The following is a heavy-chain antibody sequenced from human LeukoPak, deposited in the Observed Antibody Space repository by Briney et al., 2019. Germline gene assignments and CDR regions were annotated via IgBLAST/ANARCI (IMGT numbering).Heavy chain of an antibody. CDR1: GFTFSSYA. Sequence: GRSLRLSCAASGFTFSSYAMHWVRQAPGEGLEWVAVISYDGSNKYYADSVKGRFTISRDNSKNTLYLQMDSLRAEDTAVYYCARDGGGVVVVAATGYGMDVWGQGTTVTVSS. CDR2: ISYDGSNK. D-gene: IGHD2-15*01. CDR3: ARDGGGVVVVAATGYGMDV. J-gene: IGHJ6*02. V-gene: IGHV3-30-3*01.